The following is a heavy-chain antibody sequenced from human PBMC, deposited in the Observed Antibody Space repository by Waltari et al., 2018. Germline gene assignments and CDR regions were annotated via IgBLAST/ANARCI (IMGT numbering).Heavy chain of an antibody. CDR2: ISSSSSTI. D-gene: IGHD3-16*01. Sequence: EVQLVESGGGLVQPGGSLRLSCAASGFTFSRYSMNWVRQAPGKGLECVAYISSSSSTIYYADSVKGRFTISRDNAKNSLYLQMNSLRAEDTAVYYCARDRGRAAFDYWGQGTLVTVSS. J-gene: IGHJ4*02. CDR3: ARDRGRAAFDY. V-gene: IGHV3-48*01. CDR1: GFTFSRYS.